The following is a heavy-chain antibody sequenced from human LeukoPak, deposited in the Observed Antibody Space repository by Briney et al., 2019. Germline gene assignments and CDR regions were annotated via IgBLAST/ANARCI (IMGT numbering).Heavy chain of an antibody. CDR1: GGTFSSYT. Sequence: ASVKVSCKASGGTFSSYTISWVRQAPGQGLEWMGRIIPILGIANYAQKFQGRVTITADKSTSTAYMELSSLRSEDTAVYYCARAYNGYGSSGYYLDYWGQGTLVTVSS. D-gene: IGHD3-22*01. J-gene: IGHJ4*02. CDR3: ARAYNGYGSSGYYLDY. CDR2: IIPILGIA. V-gene: IGHV1-69*02.